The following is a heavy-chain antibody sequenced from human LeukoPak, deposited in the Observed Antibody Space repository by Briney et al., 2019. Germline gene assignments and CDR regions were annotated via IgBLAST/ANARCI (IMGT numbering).Heavy chain of an antibody. J-gene: IGHJ4*02. CDR2: ISSSSSYI. D-gene: IGHD2-2*02. CDR1: GFTFGDYA. CDR3: ARGIYTSSPRNPKNFFDY. Sequence: GGSLRLSCTASGFTFGDYAMSWFRQAPGKGLDWVSSISSSSSYIYYADSMKGRFTISRDNAKNSLYLQMNSLRAEDTAVYFCARGIYTSSPRNPKNFFDYWGQGTLVTVS. V-gene: IGHV3-21*01.